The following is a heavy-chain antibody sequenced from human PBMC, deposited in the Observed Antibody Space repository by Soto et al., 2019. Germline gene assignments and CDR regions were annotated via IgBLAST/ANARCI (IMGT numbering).Heavy chain of an antibody. V-gene: IGHV1-18*01. CDR1: GYTFTSYA. Sequence: QVQLVQSGAEVKKPGASVKVSCKASGYTFTSYAISWVRQAPGQGLEWMGWISAYNGNTNYAQKPQGRVTMTTGTSPSKPYMEMGRLRSEETAGYYRARSSPPPREWGQGTLVTVSS. CDR3: ARSSPPPRE. J-gene: IGHJ4*02. CDR2: ISAYNGNT.